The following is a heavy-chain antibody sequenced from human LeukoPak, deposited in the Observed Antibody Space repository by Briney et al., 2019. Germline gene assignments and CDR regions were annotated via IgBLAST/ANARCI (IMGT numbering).Heavy chain of an antibody. D-gene: IGHD6-6*01. CDR1: GYTFTSYG. J-gene: IGHJ5*02. CDR2: IGAYNGNT. CDR3: ARDCKQLVSLLIGRPLYNWFDP. V-gene: IGHV1-18*01. Sequence: GASVKVSCKASGYTFTSYGISWVPQAPGQVLEWMGWIGAYNGNTNYAQKLQGRVTMTTDTSTSTAYMELRSLRSDDTAVYYCARDCKQLVSLLIGRPLYNWFDPWGQGTLVTVSS.